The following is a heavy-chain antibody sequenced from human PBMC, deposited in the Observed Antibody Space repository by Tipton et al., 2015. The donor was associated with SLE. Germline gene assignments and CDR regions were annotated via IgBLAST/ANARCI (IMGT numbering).Heavy chain of an antibody. J-gene: IGHJ5*02. CDR3: ARGGGFDP. CDR2: IYYSGST. Sequence: GSLRLSCTVSGGSISSSSYYWGWIRQPPGKGLEWIGSIYYSGSTYYNPPLKSRVTISVDKSKNQFSLKLSSVTAADTAVYYCARGGGFDPWGQGTLVTVSS. V-gene: IGHV4-39*07. CDR1: GGSISSSSYY. D-gene: IGHD3-16*01.